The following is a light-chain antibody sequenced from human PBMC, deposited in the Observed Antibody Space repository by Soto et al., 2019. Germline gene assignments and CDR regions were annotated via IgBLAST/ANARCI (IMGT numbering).Light chain of an antibody. Sequence: EIVLTQSPGTLSLSPGERATLSCRASQSVSSSSLAWYQQKPGQAPRLLIYGASSRATGIPDRFSGSVSGTDFTLTISRLEPEDFAVYYCQQYGSSRTFGQGSKVEIK. J-gene: IGKJ1*01. CDR1: QSVSSSS. CDR2: GAS. CDR3: QQYGSSRT. V-gene: IGKV3-20*01.